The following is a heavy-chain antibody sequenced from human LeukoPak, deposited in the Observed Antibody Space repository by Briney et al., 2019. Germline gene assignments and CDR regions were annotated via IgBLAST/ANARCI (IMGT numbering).Heavy chain of an antibody. CDR1: GFTFSSYG. CDR2: ISYDGSNK. Sequence: GRSLRLSCAASGFTFSSYGMHWVRQAPGKGLEWVAVISYDGSNKYYADSVEGRFTISRDNSKNTLYLQMNSLRAEDTAVYYCATGDYFSNGDIVVVPAAFDPWGQGTLVTVSS. V-gene: IGHV3-30*03. CDR3: ATGDYFSNGDIVVVPAAFDP. J-gene: IGHJ5*02. D-gene: IGHD2-2*01.